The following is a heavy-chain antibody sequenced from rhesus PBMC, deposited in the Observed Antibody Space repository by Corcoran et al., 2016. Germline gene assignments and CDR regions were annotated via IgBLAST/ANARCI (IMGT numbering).Heavy chain of an antibody. CDR1: GGSLSGDYD. Sequence: QVQLQESGPGLVKPSEPLSLTCAVSGGSLSGDYDWSWIRTTPGRGLELIAYVYGNSGTTQFNPSLNTRSTISKATSKNQFSRKLSSMTAADTAVYYGARKTYFGLDSWGQGVVVTVS. CDR3: ARKTYFGLDS. CDR2: VYGNSGTT. V-gene: IGHV4-76*01. J-gene: IGHJ6*01.